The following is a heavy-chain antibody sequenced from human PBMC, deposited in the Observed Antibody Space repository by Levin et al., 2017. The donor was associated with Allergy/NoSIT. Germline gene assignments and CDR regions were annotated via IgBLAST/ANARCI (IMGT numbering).Heavy chain of an antibody. D-gene: IGHD3-22*01. Sequence: KISCKTSGGTFNTYAITWVRQAPGQGLEWMGRIVPTFGTADYSETFQDRVTITADTSTDTIFMELRSLRSEDTAVYYCARSPPTYDTSGYYLPYWGQGTRVIVSA. V-gene: IGHV1-69*06. CDR2: IVPTFGTA. CDR1: GGTFNTYA. CDR3: ARSPPTYDTSGYYLPY. J-gene: IGHJ1*01.